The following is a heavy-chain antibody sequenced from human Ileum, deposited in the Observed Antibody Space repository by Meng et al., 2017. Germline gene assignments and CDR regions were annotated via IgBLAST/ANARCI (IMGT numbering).Heavy chain of an antibody. J-gene: IGHJ5*02. CDR1: GGAFSSSA. V-gene: IGHV1-69*10. CDR2: IIPILNAS. CDR3: ARDCSGGGCFDP. Sequence: QVQLVQSGAEVNHPRSSVTVSCKASGGAFSSSAIGWLRQAPGRGLEWMGGIIPILNASTYAQNFKGRVTLSADMATTTVYMELSSLTSDDTAVYFCARDCSGGGCFDPWGQGTLVTVSS. D-gene: IGHD2-15*01.